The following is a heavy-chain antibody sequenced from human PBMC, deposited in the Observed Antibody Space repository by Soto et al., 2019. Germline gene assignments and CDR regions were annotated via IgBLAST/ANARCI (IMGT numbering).Heavy chain of an antibody. V-gene: IGHV1-8*01. CDR2: MNPNSGNT. J-gene: IGHJ5*02. Sequence: ASVKVSCKASGYTFTSYDINWVRQATGQGLEWMGWMNPNSGNTGYAQKFQGRVTMTRNTSISKAYMGLSSLRSEDTAVYYCARLVLLWFGELLSIYPWGQGTLVTVSS. D-gene: IGHD3-10*01. CDR1: GYTFTSYD. CDR3: ARLVLLWFGELLSIYP.